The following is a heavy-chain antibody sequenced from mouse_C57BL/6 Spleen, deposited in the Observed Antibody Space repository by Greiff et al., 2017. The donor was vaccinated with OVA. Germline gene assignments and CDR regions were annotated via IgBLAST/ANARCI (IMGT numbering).Heavy chain of an antibody. J-gene: IGHJ2*01. Sequence: EVQLQQSGPELVKPGASVKISCKASGYTFTDYYMNWVKQSHGKSLEWIGDINPNNGGTSYNQKFKGKATLTVDKSSSTAYMELRSLTSEDSAVYYCARGAAQATFLFDYWGQGTTLTVSS. V-gene: IGHV1-26*01. D-gene: IGHD3-2*02. CDR2: INPNNGGT. CDR1: GYTFTDYY. CDR3: ARGAAQATFLFDY.